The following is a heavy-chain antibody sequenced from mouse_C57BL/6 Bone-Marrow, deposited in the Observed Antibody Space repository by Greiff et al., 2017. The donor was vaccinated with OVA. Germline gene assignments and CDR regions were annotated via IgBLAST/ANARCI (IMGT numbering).Heavy chain of an antibody. CDR1: GYTFTSYG. Sequence: VQVVESGAELARPGASVKLSCKASGYTFTSYGISWVKQRTGQGLEWIGEIYPRSGNTYYNEKFKGKATLTADKSSSTAYMELRSLTSEDSAVYYCARPSYYYGSKAWFDYWGQGTTLTVSS. J-gene: IGHJ2*01. CDR3: ARPSYYYGSKAWFDY. CDR2: IYPRSGNT. V-gene: IGHV1-81*01. D-gene: IGHD1-1*01.